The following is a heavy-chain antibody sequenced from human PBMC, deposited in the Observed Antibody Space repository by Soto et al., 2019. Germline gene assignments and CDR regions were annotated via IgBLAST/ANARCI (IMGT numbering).Heavy chain of an antibody. CDR1: GASISSGDYF. D-gene: IGHD5-12*01. J-gene: IGHJ4*02. V-gene: IGHV4-30-4*01. CDR2: IYDSGGS. CDR3: AREKGYISGPKNFDY. Sequence: SETLSLTCTVSGASISSGDYFWSWIRQSPGKGLQWIGYIYDSGGSYYNPSLKSRVTMSVDTSKNQFSLKLSSVTAADTAVYYCAREKGYISGPKNFDYWGQGTLVTVSS.